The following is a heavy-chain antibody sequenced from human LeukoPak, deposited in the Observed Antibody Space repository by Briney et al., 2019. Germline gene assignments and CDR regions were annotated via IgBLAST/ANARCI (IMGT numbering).Heavy chain of an antibody. Sequence: GGSLRPSCAASGFTFSSYWMHWVRQAPGKGLVWVSRINSDGSTTSYADSVKGRFTISRDNAKSTLYLQMNSLRAEDTAVYYCASSIRPFDYWGQGTLVTVSS. J-gene: IGHJ4*02. CDR3: ASSIRPFDY. CDR2: INSDGSTT. CDR1: GFTFSSYW. V-gene: IGHV3-74*01.